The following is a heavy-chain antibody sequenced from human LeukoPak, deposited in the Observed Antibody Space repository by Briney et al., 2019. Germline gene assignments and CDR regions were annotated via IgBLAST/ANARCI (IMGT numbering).Heavy chain of an antibody. V-gene: IGHV1-18*01. Sequence: ASVKVSCKASGYTFSSYGVSWVQQAPGQGLEWMGWISAYNGNTNYAQKLQGRVTMTTDTSTSTAYMQLRSLRSDDTAVYYCARAGSITIFGVVVAHNWFDPWGQGTLVTVSS. CDR1: GYTFSSYG. CDR2: ISAYNGNT. CDR3: ARAGSITIFGVVVAHNWFDP. J-gene: IGHJ5*02. D-gene: IGHD3-3*01.